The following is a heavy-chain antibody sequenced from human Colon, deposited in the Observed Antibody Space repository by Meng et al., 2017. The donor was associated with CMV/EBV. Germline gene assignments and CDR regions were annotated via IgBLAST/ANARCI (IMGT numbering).Heavy chain of an antibody. V-gene: IGHV4-59*11. CDR2: MYHTGVT. J-gene: IGHJ6*02. Sequence: SETLSLTCTVSGGSISSHYWNWIRQSPGKGLEWIGNMYHTGVTIYNPSLRGRVTITVDRSKNQFSLKLSSVTAADTAVYYCARDRWAPYCSSSSCYLGAMDVWGQGTTVTVSS. CDR3: ARDRWAPYCSSSSCYLGAMDV. D-gene: IGHD2-2*01. CDR1: GGSISSHY.